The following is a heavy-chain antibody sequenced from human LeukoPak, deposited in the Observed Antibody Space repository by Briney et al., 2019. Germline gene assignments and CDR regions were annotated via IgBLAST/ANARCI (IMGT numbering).Heavy chain of an antibody. D-gene: IGHD6-13*01. CDR1: GGSISSYY. CDR2: IYYSGST. J-gene: IGHJ4*02. Sequence: PSEALSLTCTVSGGSISSYYWSWIRQPPGKGLEWIGYIYYSGSTNYNPSLKSRVTISVDTSKNQFSLKLSSVTAAATAVYYCATHVGSAAAAFDYWGQRTLVTASS. CDR3: ATHVGSAAAAFDY. V-gene: IGHV4-59*08.